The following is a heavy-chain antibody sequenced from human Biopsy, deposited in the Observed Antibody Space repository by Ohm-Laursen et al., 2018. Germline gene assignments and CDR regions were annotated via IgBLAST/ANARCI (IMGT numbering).Heavy chain of an antibody. CDR2: IYYSGTT. D-gene: IGHD4-23*01. V-gene: IGHV4-31*01. CDR3: ARRPYGGTRYWYFDL. Sequence: SDTLSLTCTVSGGSVSSGGFYWSWIRQHPGKGLEWIGYIYYSGTTYYNPSLKNLVTISVDTSKNQFSLKLNSVTAADTAVYYCARRPYGGTRYWYFDLWGRGTLVTVSS. CDR1: GGSVSSGGFY. J-gene: IGHJ2*01.